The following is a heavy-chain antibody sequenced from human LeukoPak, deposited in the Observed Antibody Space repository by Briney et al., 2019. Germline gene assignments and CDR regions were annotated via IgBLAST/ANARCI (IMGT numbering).Heavy chain of an antibody. D-gene: IGHD4-17*01. CDR3: ARDPDYGDEGAFDI. CDR2: ISSSGSTI. Sequence: PGGSLRLSCAASGFTFSSYEMNWVRQAPGKGLEWVSYISSSGSTIYYADSVKGRFTISRDNAKNSLYLRMNSLRAEDTAVYYCARDPDYGDEGAFDIWGQGTMVTVSS. CDR1: GFTFSSYE. J-gene: IGHJ3*02. V-gene: IGHV3-48*03.